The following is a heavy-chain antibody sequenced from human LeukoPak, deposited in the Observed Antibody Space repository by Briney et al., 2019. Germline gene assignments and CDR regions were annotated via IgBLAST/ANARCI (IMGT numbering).Heavy chain of an antibody. CDR1: GFTLRSYA. V-gene: IGHV3-74*01. CDR2: VKSDGSST. CDR3: ARDGFLGPVTAYLDY. Sequence: GSLRLSCSAPGFTLRSYAMEWVRQAAGKGLIWVSRVKSDGSSTSYADSVKGRFTISRDNARNTLYLQMNSLRAEDTAVYYCARDGFLGPVTAYLDYWGQGTPVTVSS. J-gene: IGHJ4*02. D-gene: IGHD2-21*02.